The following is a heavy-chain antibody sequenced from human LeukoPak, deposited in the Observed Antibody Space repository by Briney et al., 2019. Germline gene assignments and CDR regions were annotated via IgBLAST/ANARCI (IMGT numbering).Heavy chain of an antibody. Sequence: PGGSLRLSCAASGFTFSGYWMHWVRQAPGKGLVWVSRINSDGSSTSYADSVKGRFTISRDNAKNTLYLQMNSLRAEDTAVYYCARDYYSYENYYMDVWGKGTTVTVSS. CDR1: GFTFSGYW. CDR3: ARDYYSYENYYMDV. CDR2: INSDGSST. J-gene: IGHJ6*03. D-gene: IGHD5-18*01. V-gene: IGHV3-74*01.